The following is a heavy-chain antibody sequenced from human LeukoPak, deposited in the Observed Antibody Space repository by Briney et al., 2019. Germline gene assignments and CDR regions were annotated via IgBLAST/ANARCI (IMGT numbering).Heavy chain of an antibody. CDR3: ARDWQLPSGPDVFDI. Sequence: GASVKVSCKASGFSFPSYGISWVRQAPGQGLEWIGWITAYDGDTNYAEKFQGRVTMATDTSTSTDSMELWSLRSDDTAVYYCARDWQLPSGPDVFDIWGQGTVVTVSS. D-gene: IGHD1-1*01. CDR1: GFSFPSYG. CDR2: ITAYDGDT. J-gene: IGHJ3*02. V-gene: IGHV1-18*01.